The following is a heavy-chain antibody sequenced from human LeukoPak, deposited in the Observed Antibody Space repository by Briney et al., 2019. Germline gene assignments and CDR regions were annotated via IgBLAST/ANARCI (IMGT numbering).Heavy chain of an antibody. CDR1: GYTFTGYY. Sequence: ASVKVSCKASGYTFTGYYMHWVRQAPGQGLEWMGWISAYNGNTNYAQKLQGRVTMTTDTSTSTAYMELRSLRSDDTAVYYCARGRGIAAAGTIDYWGQGTLVTVSS. CDR2: ISAYNGNT. J-gene: IGHJ4*02. V-gene: IGHV1-18*04. D-gene: IGHD6-13*01. CDR3: ARGRGIAAAGTIDY.